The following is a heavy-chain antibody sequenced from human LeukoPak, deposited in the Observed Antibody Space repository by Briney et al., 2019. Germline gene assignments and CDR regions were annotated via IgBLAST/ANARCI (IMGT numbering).Heavy chain of an antibody. CDR3: ARGGRGDYRNEYYFDY. D-gene: IGHD4-11*01. Sequence: SETLPLTCAVYGGSFSGYYWSWIRQPPGKGLEWIGEINHSGSTNYNPSLKSRVTISVDTSKNQFSLKLSSVTAADTAVYYCARGGRGDYRNEYYFDYWGQGTLVTVSS. V-gene: IGHV4-34*01. CDR2: INHSGST. J-gene: IGHJ4*02. CDR1: GGSFSGYY.